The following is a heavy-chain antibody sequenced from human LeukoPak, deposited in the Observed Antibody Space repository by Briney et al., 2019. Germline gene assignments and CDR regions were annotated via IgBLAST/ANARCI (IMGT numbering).Heavy chain of an antibody. Sequence: GGSLRLSCAASGFTFSSYGMSWVRQAPGKGLEWVSAISGSGGSTYYADSVKGRFTISRDNSKNTLYLQMDSLRAGDTAVYYCAKEDRGQWGYYFDYWGQGTLVTVSS. J-gene: IGHJ4*02. CDR3: AKEDRGQWGYYFDY. D-gene: IGHD6-19*01. CDR2: ISGSGGST. CDR1: GFTFSSYG. V-gene: IGHV3-23*01.